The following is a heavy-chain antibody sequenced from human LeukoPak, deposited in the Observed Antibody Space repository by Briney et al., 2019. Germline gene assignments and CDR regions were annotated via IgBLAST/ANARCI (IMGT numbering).Heavy chain of an antibody. CDR2: ISSSSYI. D-gene: IGHD6-19*01. CDR3: ARGRIAVAGREKIDY. Sequence: GGSLRPSCAASGFTFSSYSMNWVRQAPGKGLEWVSSISSSSYIYYADSVKGRFTISRDNAKNSLYLQMNSLRAEDTAVYYCARGRIAVAGREKIDYWGQGTLVTVSS. V-gene: IGHV3-21*01. J-gene: IGHJ4*02. CDR1: GFTFSSYS.